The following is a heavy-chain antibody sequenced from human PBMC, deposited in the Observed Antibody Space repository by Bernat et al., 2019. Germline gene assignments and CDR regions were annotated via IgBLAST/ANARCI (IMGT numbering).Heavy chain of an antibody. Sequence: QVQLVESGGGVVQPGRSLRLSCAASGFTFSSYVMYWVRQAPGEGLEWVAVISYDGSNKYYADSVKGRFTISRDNSKNTLYLQMNSLRAEDTAVYYCARDRWLYYFDYWGQGTLVTVSS. D-gene: IGHD5-12*01. CDR3: ARDRWLYYFDY. J-gene: IGHJ4*02. CDR2: ISYDGSNK. CDR1: GFTFSSYV. V-gene: IGHV3-30-3*01.